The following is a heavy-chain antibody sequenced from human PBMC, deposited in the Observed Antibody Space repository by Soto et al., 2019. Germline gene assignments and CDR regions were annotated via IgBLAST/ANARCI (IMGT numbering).Heavy chain of an antibody. V-gene: IGHV4-31*03. CDR3: ARRIATAGFFDY. D-gene: IGHD6-13*01. Sequence: QVRLQESGPGLVKPSQTLSLTCTVSGGSIRSGGYYWSWIRQHPGKGLEWIGYISYSGTTYYNPSLESRVTISADTSKNQFSLKLISVTAADTAVYYCARRIATAGFFDYWGQGTLVTVSS. J-gene: IGHJ4*02. CDR1: GGSIRSGGYY. CDR2: ISYSGTT.